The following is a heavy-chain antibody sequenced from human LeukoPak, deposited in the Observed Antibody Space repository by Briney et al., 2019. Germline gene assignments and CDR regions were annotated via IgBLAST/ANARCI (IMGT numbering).Heavy chain of an antibody. D-gene: IGHD1-26*01. CDR2: ISYTGTYI. CDR1: GFTFSSYS. CDR3: VRDRGTYRPIDY. Sequence: GGSLRLSCAASGFTFSSYSMNWDRQAPGKGLEWVSSISYTGTYIYYADSVKGRFTVSRDNAQNSLYLQMNSLRAEDTAIYYCVRDRGTYRPIDYWGQGTLVTVSS. V-gene: IGHV3-21*04. J-gene: IGHJ4*02.